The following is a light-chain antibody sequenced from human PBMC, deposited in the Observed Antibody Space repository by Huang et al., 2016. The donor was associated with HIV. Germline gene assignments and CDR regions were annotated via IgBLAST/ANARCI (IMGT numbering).Light chain of an antibody. CDR1: QSVSSGY. Sequence: EIVLTQSPGTLSLSPGERATLSCRASQSVSSGYLAWYQQKPGQAPRLLIYGASSSATGIPDRFSGSGSGTDFTLTISRLEPDDFAVYYCQQYGASPKITFGQGTRLEIK. CDR3: QQYGASPKIT. V-gene: IGKV3-20*01. CDR2: GAS. J-gene: IGKJ5*01.